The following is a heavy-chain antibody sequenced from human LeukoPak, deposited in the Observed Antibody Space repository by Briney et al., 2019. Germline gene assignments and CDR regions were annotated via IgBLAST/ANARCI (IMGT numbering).Heavy chain of an antibody. V-gene: IGHV3-30*03. J-gene: IGHJ3*02. CDR1: GFSFNNYG. D-gene: IGHD5-24*01. CDR3: ARGGWLHRRHDAFDI. CDR2: ISYDGSNK. Sequence: PGGSLRLSCAASGFSFNNYGMHWVRQAPGKGLEWVAVISYDGSNKYYADSVKGRFTISRDNSKNTLYLQMNSLRAEDTAVYYCARGGWLHRRHDAFDIWGQGTMVTVSS.